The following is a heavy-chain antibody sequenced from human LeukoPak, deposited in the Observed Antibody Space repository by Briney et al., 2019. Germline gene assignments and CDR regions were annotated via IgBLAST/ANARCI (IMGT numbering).Heavy chain of an antibody. Sequence: PGGSLRLSCTASGFTFSIYEMTWVRQVPGKGLEWVSYIDSSAETLYYMDSVKGRFTISRDNAKNSLYLQMNSLRAEDTAVSYCARDADVGVYLDYWGQGTLVTVSS. J-gene: IGHJ4*02. CDR3: ARDADVGVYLDY. CDR2: IDSSAETL. CDR1: GFTFSIYE. D-gene: IGHD2-8*01. V-gene: IGHV3-48*03.